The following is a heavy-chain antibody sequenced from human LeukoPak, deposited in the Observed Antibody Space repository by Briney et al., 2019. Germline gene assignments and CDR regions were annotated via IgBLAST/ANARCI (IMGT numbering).Heavy chain of an antibody. CDR1: GFTVSSNY. CDR3: AKDDSXGHHGL. V-gene: IGHV3-23*01. J-gene: IGHJ4*02. CDR2: ISGSGGST. D-gene: IGHD3-22*01. Sequence: GGSLRLSCAASGFTVSSNYMSWVRQAPGKGLEWASAISGSGGSTYYADSVKGRFTISRDNSRNTLYLQMNSLRAEDTAVYYCAKDDSXGHHGLWGQGTLVTVSS.